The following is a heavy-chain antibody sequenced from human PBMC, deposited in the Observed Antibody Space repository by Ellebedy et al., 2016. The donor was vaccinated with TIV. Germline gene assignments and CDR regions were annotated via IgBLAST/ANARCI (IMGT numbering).Heavy chain of an antibody. D-gene: IGHD1/OR15-1a*01. CDR2: FSLSEGT. Sequence: SETLSLTCAVYGGSFSAYYWIWIRQPPGSGLEWIGEFSLSEGTHYNPSLRGRVTITLDTSKNQFSLNLNSATAADTAVYYCARGSDWSKVGDSWGQGTLVTVSS. CDR1: GGSFSAYY. V-gene: IGHV4-34*01. J-gene: IGHJ5*01. CDR3: ARGSDWSKVGDS.